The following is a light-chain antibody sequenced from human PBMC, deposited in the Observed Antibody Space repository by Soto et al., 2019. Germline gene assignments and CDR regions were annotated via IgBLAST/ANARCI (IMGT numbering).Light chain of an antibody. CDR3: QHYYDYPFT. V-gene: IGKV1-16*01. J-gene: IGKJ3*01. Sequence: DIQMTQSPSSLSASVGDRVTITCRASQGIGNYLAWFQQKPGKAPKSLIYGASTLQSGVPSRFRGSGSGTDFTLTITGLQPEDVATYFCQHYYDYPFTFGPGTKVDLK. CDR1: QGIGNY. CDR2: GAS.